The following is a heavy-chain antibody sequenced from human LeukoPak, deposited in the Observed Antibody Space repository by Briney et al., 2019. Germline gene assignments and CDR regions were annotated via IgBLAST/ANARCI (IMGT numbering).Heavy chain of an antibody. D-gene: IGHD6-13*01. J-gene: IGHJ4*02. V-gene: IGHV1-69*10. Sequence: VASVKVSSKASGGTFSKYAINWVRPAPGKGLEWMGGIIPALGSSNYSQKFQGRVTLTTDTSTNTADMELSSLRSEDTAVYYCARVGPLGGSSWYAGILGYSDFWGQGTLVTVSS. CDR1: GGTFSKYA. CDR2: IIPALGSS. CDR3: ARVGPLGGSSWYAGILGYSDF.